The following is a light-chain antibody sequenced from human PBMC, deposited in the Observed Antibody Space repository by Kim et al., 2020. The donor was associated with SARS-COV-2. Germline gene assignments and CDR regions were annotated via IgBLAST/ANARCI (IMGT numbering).Light chain of an antibody. CDR2: SNN. J-gene: IGLJ3*02. V-gene: IGLV1-44*01. CDR3: AAWDDRLNGWV. CDR1: GSNIGSKT. Sequence: GQRVTISCSGSGSNIGSKTVNWYRQLPGTAPKLLIYSNNQRPSGVPDRFSGSKSGTSASLAISGLQSEDEADYHCAAWDDRLNGWVFGGGTQLTVL.